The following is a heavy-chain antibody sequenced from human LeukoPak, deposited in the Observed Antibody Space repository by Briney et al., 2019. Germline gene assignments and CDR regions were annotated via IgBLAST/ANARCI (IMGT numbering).Heavy chain of an antibody. CDR1: GFTFGNAW. CDR3: TNFTLTKGGFDY. Sequence: GGSLRLSCAASGFTFGNAWMSWVRQAPGKGLEWVGRIKSKTDGGTTDYAAPVKGRFTISRDDSKNTLYLQMNSLKTEDTAVYYCTNFTLTKGGFDYWGQGTLVTVSS. CDR2: IKSKTDGGTT. J-gene: IGHJ4*02. D-gene: IGHD3-22*01. V-gene: IGHV3-15*01.